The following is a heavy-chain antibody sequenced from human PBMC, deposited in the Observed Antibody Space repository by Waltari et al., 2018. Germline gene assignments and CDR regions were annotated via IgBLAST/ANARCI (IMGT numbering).Heavy chain of an antibody. D-gene: IGHD3-9*01. Sequence: QVQLVQSGAEVKKPGASVKVSCKASGYTFTGYYMHWVRPAPGQGLEWMGGIIPIFGTANYAQKFQGRVTITADESTSTAYMELSSLRSEDTAVYYCARGDYNILTGSSYYYMDVWGKGTTVTVSS. CDR1: GYTFTGYY. J-gene: IGHJ6*03. CDR3: ARGDYNILTGSSYYYMDV. V-gene: IGHV1-69*01. CDR2: IIPIFGTA.